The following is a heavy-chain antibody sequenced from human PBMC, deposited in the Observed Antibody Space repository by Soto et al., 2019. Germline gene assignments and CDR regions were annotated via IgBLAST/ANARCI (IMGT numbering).Heavy chain of an antibody. J-gene: IGHJ6*02. CDR3: ARVTTLAVGYGMDV. CDR1: GGTFSSYA. V-gene: IGHV1-69*13. CDR2: IVPIVDTS. Sequence: ASVKVSCKTSGGTFSSYAISWVRQAPGQGLEWMGGIVPIVDTSTYAQKFQGRVTITADESTSTVYMEPSSLRSEDTAVYFCARVTTLAVGYGMDVWGQGTTVTV. D-gene: IGHD6-19*01.